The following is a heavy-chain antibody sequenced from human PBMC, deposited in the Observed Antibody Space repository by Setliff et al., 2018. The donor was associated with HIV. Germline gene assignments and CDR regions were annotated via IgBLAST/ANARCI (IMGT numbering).Heavy chain of an antibody. CDR2: IKQDGSEK. CDR3: ARDNLYSNTWNGSPVYGLDV. CDR1: GFTFSNYW. J-gene: IGHJ6*02. Sequence: GGSLRLSCAASGFTFSNYWMSWVRQAPGKGLEWVANIKQDGSEKYYVDSVKGRFTISRDNAKNSLYLQMDGLRAEDTAVYFCARDNLYSNTWNGSPVYGLDVWGQGTTVTVSS. V-gene: IGHV3-7*01. D-gene: IGHD3-3*01.